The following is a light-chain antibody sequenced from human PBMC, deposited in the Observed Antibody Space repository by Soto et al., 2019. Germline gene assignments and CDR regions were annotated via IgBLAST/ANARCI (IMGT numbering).Light chain of an antibody. Sequence: MTSSPDTLYAAVGDCVPITCRASQSFSGWLAWYQQKPGKAPKVLMYDASSLESGVPLRFRGSGSGTEFTLTITSLQTHDFATYYCQQYNNYYPLTFGRGTKVDIK. CDR3: QQYNNYYPLT. CDR2: DAS. V-gene: IGKV1-5*01. CDR1: QSFSGW. J-gene: IGKJ4*01.